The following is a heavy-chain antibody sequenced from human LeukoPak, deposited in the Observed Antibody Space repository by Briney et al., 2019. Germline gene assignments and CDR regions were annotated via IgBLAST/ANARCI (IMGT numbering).Heavy chain of an antibody. CDR3: ARDPLRYLRVGHYDY. J-gene: IGHJ4*02. D-gene: IGHD3-9*01. Sequence: PGGSLRLSCAASGFTFSNSAMNWVRQVPGKGLEWVSSIDYDSSHIYYAASVRGRFTISRDNARNSVYLQMNSQRVEDTAVYYCARDPLRYLRVGHYDYWGQGTLVAVSS. V-gene: IGHV3-21*01. CDR1: GFTFSNSA. CDR2: IDYDSSHI.